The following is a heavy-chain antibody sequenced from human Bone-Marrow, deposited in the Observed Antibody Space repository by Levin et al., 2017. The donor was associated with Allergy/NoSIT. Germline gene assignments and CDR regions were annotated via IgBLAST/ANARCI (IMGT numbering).Heavy chain of an antibody. CDR2: TYYRSMWSS. Sequence: PSQTLSLTCAISGDRVSSTTTAWHWIRQSPSRGLEWLGRTYYRSMWSSDYAISVKSRITINPDTSKNQFSLQLNSVTPEDTAVYYCARGPVGFDTWGQGTLVTVSS. J-gene: IGHJ3*02. V-gene: IGHV6-1*01. CDR3: ARGPVGFDT. CDR1: GDRVSSTTTA.